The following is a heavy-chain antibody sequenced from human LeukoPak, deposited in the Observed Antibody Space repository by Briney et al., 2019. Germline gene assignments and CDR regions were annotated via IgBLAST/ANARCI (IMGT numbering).Heavy chain of an antibody. V-gene: IGHV4-59*08. CDR2: IYYSGST. Sequence: SETLSLTCTVSGGSISSYYWSWIRQPPGKGLEWIGYIYYSGSTNYNPSLKSRVTISVDTSKNQFSLKLSSVTAADTAVYYCARLRIPARYCSSTSCHELDYWGQGTLVTVSS. CDR1: GGSISSYY. CDR3: ARLRIPARYCSSTSCHELDY. J-gene: IGHJ4*02. D-gene: IGHD2-2*01.